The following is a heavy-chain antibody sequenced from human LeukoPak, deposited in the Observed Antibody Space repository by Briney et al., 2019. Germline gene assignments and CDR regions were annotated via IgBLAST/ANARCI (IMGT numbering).Heavy chain of an antibody. D-gene: IGHD5-18*01. Sequence: SETLSLTXAVYGGSFSGYYWSWIRQPPGKGLEWIGEINHSGSTNYNPSLKSRVTISVDTSKNQFSLKLSSVTAADTAVYYCARGRIQLWLNYWGQGTLVTVSS. CDR3: ARGRIQLWLNY. J-gene: IGHJ4*02. CDR2: INHSGST. V-gene: IGHV4-34*01. CDR1: GGSFSGYY.